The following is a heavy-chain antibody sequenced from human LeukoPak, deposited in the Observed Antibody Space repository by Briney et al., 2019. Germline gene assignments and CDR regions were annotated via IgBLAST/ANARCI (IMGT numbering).Heavy chain of an antibody. Sequence: PSETLSLTCAVYGGSFSGYFWNWIRQPPGKGLEWIGEINHSGSTNYNPSLKSRVTISVDTSKNQFSLKLSSVTAADTAVYYCARSHDFDWLTDYWGQGTLVTVSS. CDR2: INHSGST. V-gene: IGHV4-34*01. J-gene: IGHJ4*02. CDR1: GGSFSGYF. CDR3: ARSHDFDWLTDY. D-gene: IGHD3-9*01.